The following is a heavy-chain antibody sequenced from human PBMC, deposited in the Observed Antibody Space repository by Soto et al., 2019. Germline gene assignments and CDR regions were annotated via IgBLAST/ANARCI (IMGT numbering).Heavy chain of an antibody. CDR3: AGDRPSYGDYVRSFYSFGVDV. V-gene: IGHV4-30-4*01. CDR1: GGSISSDDYF. J-gene: IGHJ6*02. D-gene: IGHD4-17*01. Sequence: PSETLSLTCTVSGGSISSDDYFWSWIRQPPGRGLEWIGCIYYSGRTYYTPSLESRVSISVDTSKNQFSLRLTSVTAADTAVYYCAGDRPSYGDYVRSFYSFGVDVWGQGTTVTVSS. CDR2: IYYSGRT.